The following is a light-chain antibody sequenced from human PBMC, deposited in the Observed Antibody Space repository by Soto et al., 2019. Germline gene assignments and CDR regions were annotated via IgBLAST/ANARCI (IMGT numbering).Light chain of an antibody. Sequence: QSALTQPASVSGSPGQSITISCTGTSSDVGGYNYVSWYQQHPGKAPKLMIYDVSNRPSGVSIRFSGSNSDTTASLTISGLPDDDEADYCCTSYTSSSTLVFGGGTKVTVL. CDR3: TSYTSSSTLV. CDR1: SSDVGGYNY. V-gene: IGLV2-14*03. CDR2: DVS. J-gene: IGLJ2*01.